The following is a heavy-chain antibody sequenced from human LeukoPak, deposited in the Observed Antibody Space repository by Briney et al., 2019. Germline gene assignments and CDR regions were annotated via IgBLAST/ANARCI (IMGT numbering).Heavy chain of an antibody. Sequence: RRGSLTLSCAASGFTFSDYYMSWIRQAPGKGLEWVSYISSKGSNIYYADSVNGRFTISRDNANNPLYLQMNSLRAEDTAVYYCARDGVRGVMPSTPSYHYGMDVWGQGTTVTVSS. V-gene: IGHV3-11*01. CDR3: ARDGVRGVMPSTPSYHYGMDV. J-gene: IGHJ6*02. CDR2: ISSKGSNI. CDR1: GFTFSDYY. D-gene: IGHD3-10*01.